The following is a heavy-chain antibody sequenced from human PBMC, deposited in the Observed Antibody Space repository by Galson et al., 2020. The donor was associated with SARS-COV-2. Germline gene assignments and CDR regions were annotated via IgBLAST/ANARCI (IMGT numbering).Heavy chain of an antibody. CDR1: GYSVSTTNY. J-gene: IGHJ2*01. V-gene: IGHV4-38-2*01. D-gene: IGHD3-16*01. Sequence: SQTLSLTCAVSGYSVSTTNYWGWVRLAPGKGLEWIGSIYPNGRTYYNPSLESRVTISVDTYRNQFPLTLASVTAADTAFYYCARQGVNMIGLGTVPGWFFDLWGRGTLVTVSS. CDR3: ARQGVNMIGLGTVPGWFFDL. CDR2: IYPNGRT.